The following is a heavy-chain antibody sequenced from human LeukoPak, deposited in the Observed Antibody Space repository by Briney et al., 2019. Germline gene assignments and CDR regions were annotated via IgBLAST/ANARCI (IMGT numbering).Heavy chain of an antibody. Sequence: PSETLSLTCAVHGGSFSGHFWSWIRQPPGKGLEWIGEITQSGSTNYNPSLKSRVTISVDTSKTQFSLKLSSVTAADTAVYYCARGVISWLGELRFDFWGQGTLVTVSS. CDR3: ARGVISWLGELRFDF. CDR2: ITQSGST. CDR1: GGSFSGHF. J-gene: IGHJ4*02. D-gene: IGHD3-16*02. V-gene: IGHV4-34*01.